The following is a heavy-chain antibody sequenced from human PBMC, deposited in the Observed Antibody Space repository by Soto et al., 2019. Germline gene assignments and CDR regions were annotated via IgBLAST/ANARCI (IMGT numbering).Heavy chain of an antibody. V-gene: IGHV4-39*01. J-gene: IGHJ5*02. CDR2: VYYNENT. CDR1: GGATISFTYY. Sequence: KTSETLSLTCPVSGGATISFTYYWGWSRQPPGKGLEWIGTVYYNENTYYNPSLKSRVTITVDTAKNQFSLNLRSVTAADTAMYFCARRERYYGSPGWFDPWGPGTLVTVSS. D-gene: IGHD3-10*01. CDR3: ARRERYYGSPGWFDP.